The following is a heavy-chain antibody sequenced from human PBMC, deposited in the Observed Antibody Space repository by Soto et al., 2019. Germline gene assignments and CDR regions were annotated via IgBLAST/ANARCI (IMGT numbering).Heavy chain of an antibody. J-gene: IGHJ6*02. D-gene: IGHD2-8*01. V-gene: IGHV1-2*04. CDR2: INPKSGGT. Sequence: ASVKVSCKASGYSFTDYHIHWVRQAPGQGLERLGRINPKSGGTSTAQKFQGWVTMTTDTSISTASMELTRLTSDDTAIYYCARGDSTDCSNGVCSFFYNHDMDVWGQGTTVTVSS. CDR3: ARGDSTDCSNGVCSFFYNHDMDV. CDR1: GYSFTDYH.